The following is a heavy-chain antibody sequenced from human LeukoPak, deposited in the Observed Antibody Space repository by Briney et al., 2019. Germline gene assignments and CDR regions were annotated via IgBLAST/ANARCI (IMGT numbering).Heavy chain of an antibody. CDR3: ARAFGPIAARPDY. J-gene: IGHJ4*02. CDR1: GGSISRHY. Sequence: SETLSLTCTVSGGSISRHYWSWIRQPPGKGLEWIGYVYYSGSTNYNPSLKSRVTISVDTSKNQFSLKLSSVTAADTAVYYCARAFGPIAARPDYWGQGTLVTVSS. D-gene: IGHD6-6*01. V-gene: IGHV4-59*11. CDR2: VYYSGST.